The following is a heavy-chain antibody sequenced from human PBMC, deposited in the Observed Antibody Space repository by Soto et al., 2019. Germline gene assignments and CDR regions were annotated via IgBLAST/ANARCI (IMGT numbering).Heavy chain of an antibody. CDR2: VYYSGTT. CDR1: GGSVSDKTYY. J-gene: IGHJ4*02. Sequence: SETLSLTCSVSGGSVSDKTYYWSWIRQPPGKRLEWIGYVYYSGTTNYNPSLKSRVTISVDLSKNRFSLRLSSVTTADAALYYCARTTAVPNTLRSRYFFDYWGQGTLVTVSS. CDR3: ARTTAVPNTLRSRYFFDY. V-gene: IGHV4-61*01. D-gene: IGHD4-17*01.